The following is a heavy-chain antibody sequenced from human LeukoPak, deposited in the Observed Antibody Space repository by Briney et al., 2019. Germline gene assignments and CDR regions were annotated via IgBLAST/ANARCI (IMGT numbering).Heavy chain of an antibody. V-gene: IGHV3-66*01. J-gene: IGHJ4*02. Sequence: GGSLRLSCAASGFTVSSNFMSWVRQAPGRGLEWVSVINSGGTTYCADSVKGRFTISRDNSKNTLYLQMDSLRAEDTAVYYCARYAGSDWGQGTLVTVSS. CDR3: ARYAGSD. CDR1: GFTVSSNF. CDR2: INSGGTT. D-gene: IGHD1-14*01.